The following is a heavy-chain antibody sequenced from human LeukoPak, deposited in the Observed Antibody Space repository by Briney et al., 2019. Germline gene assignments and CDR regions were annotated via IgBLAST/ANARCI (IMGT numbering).Heavy chain of an antibody. CDR2: IYYSGST. CDR1: VDSINTSTYF. V-gene: IGHV4-39*07. CDR3: ARETIFGVLMGRYFDY. D-gene: IGHD3-3*01. J-gene: IGHJ4*02. Sequence: SETLSLTCTVSVDSINTSTYFWGWIRQPPGKGLERIGSIYYSGSTYYNPSLKSRATISMDTSKNQFSLRLSSVTAADTAIYYCARETIFGVLMGRYFDYWGQGTLVTVSS.